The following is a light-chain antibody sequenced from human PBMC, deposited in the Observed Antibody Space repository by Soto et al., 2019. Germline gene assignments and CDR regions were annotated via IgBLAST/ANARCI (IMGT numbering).Light chain of an antibody. CDR1: QSISSY. V-gene: IGKV3-11*01. J-gene: IGKJ2*01. CDR3: QQRRDWPRT. CDR2: DAS. Sequence: EIVLTQSPATLSWSPGEKATPPCRARQSISSYLAWYQQKPGQAPRLLFYDASIRAAGIPARFSGSGSGTDFTLTISSLEPEDLAVYYCQQRRDWPRTFGRGTKLEIK.